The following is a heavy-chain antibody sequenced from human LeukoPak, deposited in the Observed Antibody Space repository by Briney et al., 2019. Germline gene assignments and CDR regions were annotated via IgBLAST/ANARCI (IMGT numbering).Heavy chain of an antibody. Sequence: GGSLRLSCAASGFTFNSYSMNWVRQAPGKGLEWVSYISSSSSTIYYADSVKGRFTISRDNSKNTLYLQMNSLRAEDTAVYYCARVLLWFGELFQTRTHYYFDYWGQGTLVTVSS. CDR3: ARVLLWFGELFQTRTHYYFDY. CDR1: GFTFNSYS. CDR2: ISSSSSTI. D-gene: IGHD3-10*01. V-gene: IGHV3-48*01. J-gene: IGHJ4*02.